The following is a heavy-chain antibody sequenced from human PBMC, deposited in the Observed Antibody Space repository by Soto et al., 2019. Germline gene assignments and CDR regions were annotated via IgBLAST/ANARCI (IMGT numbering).Heavy chain of an antibody. D-gene: IGHD3-22*01. CDR3: ASESSVRSSGYYLVSQIR. V-gene: IGHV4-30-4*01. J-gene: IGHJ4*02. CDR2: IYYSGST. CDR1: GGSISSGDYY. Sequence: PSETLSLTCTVSGGSISSGDYYWSWIRQPPGKGLEWIGYIYYSGSTYYNPSLKSRVTISVDTSKNQFSLKLSSVTAADTAVYYCASESSVRSSGYYLVSQIRWGQGTLVTVSS.